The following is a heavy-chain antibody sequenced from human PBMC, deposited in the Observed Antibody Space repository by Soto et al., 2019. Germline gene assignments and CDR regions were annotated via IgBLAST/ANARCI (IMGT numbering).Heavy chain of an antibody. CDR3: ASANGAAAGPSYFDY. Sequence: SETLSLTCAVSGGSISSSNWWSWVRQPPGKGLEWIGEVYHSGSTNYNPSLKSRVTISVDKSKNQFSLKLSSVTAADTAVYYCASANGAAAGPSYFDYWGQGTLVTVSS. J-gene: IGHJ4*02. V-gene: IGHV4-4*02. D-gene: IGHD6-13*01. CDR1: GGSISSSNW. CDR2: VYHSGST.